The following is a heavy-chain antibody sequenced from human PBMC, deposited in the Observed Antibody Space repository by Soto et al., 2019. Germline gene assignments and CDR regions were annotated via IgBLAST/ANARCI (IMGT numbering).Heavy chain of an antibody. CDR2: ITLSGGSA. CDR3: EKFGDYYYSLFDY. CDR1: GFIFRNYA. V-gene: IGHV3-23*01. J-gene: IGHJ4*02. D-gene: IGHD3-22*01. Sequence: EVQLSEFGGGLVHPGGSMRLSCAASGFIFRNYAMSWVRQAPGKGLEWVSVITLSGGSAYYADSVKGRFTISRDNSQNTLYLQMNSLRAEDTAVYYCEKFGDYYYSLFDYWGQGTPVTVSS.